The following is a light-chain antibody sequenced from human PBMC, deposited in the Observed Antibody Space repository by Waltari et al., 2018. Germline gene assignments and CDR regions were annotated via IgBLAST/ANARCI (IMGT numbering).Light chain of an antibody. Sequence: QYALTQPASVSGSPGQSITISCTGTSRDVGSYNLVSWYQQHPGKAPKLMIYEVSKRPSGVSNRFSGSKSGNTASLTISGLQAEDEADYYCCSYAGSSTFWVFGGGTKLTVL. CDR2: EVS. J-gene: IGLJ2*01. CDR3: CSYAGSSTFWV. V-gene: IGLV2-23*02. CDR1: SRDVGSYNL.